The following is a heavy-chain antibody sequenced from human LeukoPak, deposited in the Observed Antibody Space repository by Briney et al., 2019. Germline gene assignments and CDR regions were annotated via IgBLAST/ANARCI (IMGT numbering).Heavy chain of an antibody. D-gene: IGHD3-10*01. Sequence: SETLSLTCAVYGGSFSGYYWSWIRQPPGKGLEWIGEINHSGSTNYNPSLKSRVTISVDTSKNQFPLKLSSVTAADTAVYYCARGDILLWFGELLYPSFDYWGQGTLVTVSS. J-gene: IGHJ4*02. CDR1: GGSFSGYY. CDR3: ARGDILLWFGELLYPSFDY. CDR2: INHSGST. V-gene: IGHV4-34*01.